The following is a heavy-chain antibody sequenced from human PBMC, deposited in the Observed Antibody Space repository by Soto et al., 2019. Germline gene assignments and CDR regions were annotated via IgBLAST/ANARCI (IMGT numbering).Heavy chain of an antibody. D-gene: IGHD5-18*01. Sequence: ASVKVSCKASGGTFSSYAISWVRQAPGQGLEWMGGIIPIFGTANYAQKFQGRVTITADESTSTAYMKLSSRTSEDTAVYYGAREDVDTAKFDPWGQGTLVTVSS. CDR3: AREDVDTAKFDP. V-gene: IGHV1-69*13. CDR2: IIPIFGTA. CDR1: GGTFSSYA. J-gene: IGHJ5*02.